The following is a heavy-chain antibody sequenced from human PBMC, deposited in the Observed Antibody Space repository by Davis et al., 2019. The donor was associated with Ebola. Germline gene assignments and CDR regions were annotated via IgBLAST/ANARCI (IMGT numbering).Heavy chain of an antibody. CDR3: TQVGYSLPNNWFDP. J-gene: IGHJ5*02. CDR1: GFTFSNAW. CDR2: IKSKTDGGTT. V-gene: IGHV3-15*01. Sequence: GESLKISCAASGFTFSNAWMSWVRQAPGKGLEWVGRIKSKTDGGTTDYAASVKGRFTISRDDSKNTLYLQMNSLKTEDTAMYYCTQVGYSLPNNWFDPWGQGTLVTVSS. D-gene: IGHD5-18*01.